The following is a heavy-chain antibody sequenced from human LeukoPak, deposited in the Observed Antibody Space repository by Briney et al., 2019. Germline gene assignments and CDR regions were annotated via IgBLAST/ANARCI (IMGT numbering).Heavy chain of an antibody. CDR1: GFTFNIYS. CDR2: ISSSSSYI. D-gene: IGHD6-13*01. J-gene: IGHJ4*02. V-gene: IGHV3-21*01. CDR3: TRKSIAAAGYFDY. Sequence: GRSLRLSRAASGFTFNIYSMNCVSQAPGRGMEWVSSISSSSSYIYYADSVKRRFTISRDNAKNSLYLQMNSPRAEDTAVYYSTRKSIAAAGYFDYWGQGTLVTVSS.